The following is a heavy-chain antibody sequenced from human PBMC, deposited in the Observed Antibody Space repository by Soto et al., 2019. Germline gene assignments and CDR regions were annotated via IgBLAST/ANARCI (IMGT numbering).Heavy chain of an antibody. CDR2: ISASGDSS. CDR1: GFTFSSFG. D-gene: IGHD2-2*03. J-gene: IGHJ4*02. Sequence: EVQLLDSGGDLAQPGGSLRLSCTASGFTFSSFGMAWVRQAPGKGLEWVPAISASGDSSYYADSVKDRFTISRDSPTNTLYLQMNHLRAEDTAVYYCAKMGIGMFSHKHHFDHWGQGTQVTVSS. CDR3: AKMGIGMFSHKHHFDH. V-gene: IGHV3-23*01.